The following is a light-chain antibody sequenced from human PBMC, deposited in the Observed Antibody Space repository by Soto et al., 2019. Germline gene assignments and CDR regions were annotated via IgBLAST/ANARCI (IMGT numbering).Light chain of an antibody. CDR3: QQYDTSPWT. Sequence: EILLPTSPGPLSSSPGERANLSCRASQLLSSNSLAWYQQKLGQAPRLLIYAASNWATASPGRFSGSGSGTDFTLTISRLEPEDEAFYYCQQYDTSPWTFGQGTKLAIK. J-gene: IGKJ1*01. CDR2: AAS. CDR1: QLLSSNS. V-gene: IGKV3-20*01.